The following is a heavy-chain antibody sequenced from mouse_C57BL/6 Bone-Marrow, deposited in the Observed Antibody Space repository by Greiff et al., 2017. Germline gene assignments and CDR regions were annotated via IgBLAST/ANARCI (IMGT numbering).Heavy chain of an antibody. J-gene: IGHJ4*01. Sequence: DVHLVESGAELVRPGASVKLSCTASGFNIKDDYMHWVKQRPEQGLEWIGWIDPENGDTEYASKFQGEATIPADTSSNTAYLQLSSLTSEDTAVYYCTGGGAMDYWGQGTSVTVSS. CDR1: GFNIKDDY. V-gene: IGHV14-4*01. CDR2: IDPENGDT. CDR3: TGGGAMDY.